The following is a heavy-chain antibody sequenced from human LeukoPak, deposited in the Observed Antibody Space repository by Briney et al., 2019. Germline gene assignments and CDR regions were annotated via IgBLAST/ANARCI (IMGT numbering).Heavy chain of an antibody. CDR2: IRYDGSNK. CDR3: AKESHPLVVGATGSDY. Sequence: GGSLRLSCAASGFTFSSHGMHWVRQAPGKGLEWVAFIRYDGSNKYYADSVKGRFTISRDNSKNTLYLQMNSLRAEDTAVYYCAKESHPLVVGATGSDYWGQGTLVTVSS. CDR1: GFTFSSHG. V-gene: IGHV3-30*02. J-gene: IGHJ4*02. D-gene: IGHD1-26*01.